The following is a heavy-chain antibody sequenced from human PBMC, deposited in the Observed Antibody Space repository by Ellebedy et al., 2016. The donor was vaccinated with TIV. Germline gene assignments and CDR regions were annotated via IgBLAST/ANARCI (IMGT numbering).Heavy chain of an antibody. J-gene: IGHJ4*02. CDR2: IIPILDIT. V-gene: IGHV1-69*04. CDR1: GGTFSNSA. Sequence: AASVKVSCKASGGTFSNSAISWVRQPPGQGLEWMGRIIPILDITNYAQRFQGRVTITADKSTTTAYMELASLTSDETAVYYCARWGGYSGTFQGPFDFWGQGTLVTVAS. D-gene: IGHD1-26*01. CDR3: ARWGGYSGTFQGPFDF.